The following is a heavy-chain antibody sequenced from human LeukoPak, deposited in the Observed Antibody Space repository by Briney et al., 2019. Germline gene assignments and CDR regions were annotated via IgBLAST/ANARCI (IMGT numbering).Heavy chain of an antibody. CDR2: IIPFFGAP. V-gene: IGHV1-69*05. CDR1: GGTFSTDA. J-gene: IGHJ5*02. D-gene: IGHD1-7*01. Sequence: SVKVSCKSSGGTFSTDAINWIRQPHGQGLEWMGGIIPFFGAPNYAQRLQGRVTITTDESTSKVYMKLSRLRSEETAVYYCARAVITVTTLGWYDPCGQGTLITVSS. CDR3: ARAVITVTTLGWYDP.